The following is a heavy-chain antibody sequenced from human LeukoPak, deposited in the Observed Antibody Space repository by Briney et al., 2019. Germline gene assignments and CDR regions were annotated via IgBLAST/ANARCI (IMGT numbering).Heavy chain of an antibody. CDR1: GYTFTSHG. CDR3: TRRGPPATNWFDP. V-gene: IGHV1-18*01. Sequence: WASVKVSCTTSGYTFTSHGINWVRQAPGQGLEWMGWISTYNGDTNSAQKFQGRVTLTTDTSTSTAYMELRSLRYDDTAVYYCTRRGPPATNWFDPWGQGTLVTVSS. J-gene: IGHJ5*02. CDR2: ISTYNGDT. D-gene: IGHD3-10*01.